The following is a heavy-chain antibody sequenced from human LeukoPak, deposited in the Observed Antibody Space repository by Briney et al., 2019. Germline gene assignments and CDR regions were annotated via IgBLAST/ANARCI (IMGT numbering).Heavy chain of an antibody. D-gene: IGHD3-10*01. CDR1: GFTFSSYA. J-gene: IGHJ5*02. V-gene: IGHV3-30-3*01. CDR3: ARGYQLWFGEENWFDP. Sequence: GGSLRLSCAASGFTFSSYAMHWVRQAPGKGLEWVAVISYDGSNKYYADSVKGRFTISRDNSKNTLYPQMNSLRAEDTAVYYCARGYQLWFGEENWFDPWGQGTLVTVSS. CDR2: ISYDGSNK.